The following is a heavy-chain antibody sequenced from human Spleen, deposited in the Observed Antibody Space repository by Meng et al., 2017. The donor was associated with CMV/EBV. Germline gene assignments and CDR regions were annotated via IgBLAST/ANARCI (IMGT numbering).Heavy chain of an antibody. D-gene: IGHD2-2*01. CDR1: GGTFSSYA. V-gene: IGHV1-69*05. CDR3: ARGREPAAGLDYYGMDV. Sequence: SVKVSCKASGGTFSSYAISWVRQAPGQGLEWMGGIIPIFGTANYAQKFQGRVTITTDESTSTAYMDLCSLRSEDTAVYYCARGREPAAGLDYYGMDVWGQGTTVTVSS. J-gene: IGHJ6*02. CDR2: IIPIFGTA.